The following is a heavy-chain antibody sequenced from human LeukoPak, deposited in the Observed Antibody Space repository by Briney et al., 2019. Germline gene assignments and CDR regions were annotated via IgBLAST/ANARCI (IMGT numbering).Heavy chain of an antibody. V-gene: IGHV4-30-4*08. CDR1: GGSISSSGYY. Sequence: SETLSLTCTVSGGSISSSGYYWGWIRQPPGKGLEWIGYIYYSGSTYYNPSLKSRVTISADTSKNQISLSLSSVTAADTALYFCARVGGHTYYDTLTGLMKWFDPWGQGTLVTVSS. J-gene: IGHJ5*02. CDR2: IYYSGST. D-gene: IGHD3-9*01. CDR3: ARVGGHTYYDTLTGLMKWFDP.